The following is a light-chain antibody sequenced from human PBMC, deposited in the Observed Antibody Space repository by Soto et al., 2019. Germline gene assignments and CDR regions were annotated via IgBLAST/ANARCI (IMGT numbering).Light chain of an antibody. CDR2: TAS. J-gene: IGKJ1*01. V-gene: IGKV1-39*01. CDR1: QSVSTY. Sequence: DIQMNQSPSSLSASVGDRVTITCRASQSVSTYLNWYQQKPGKAPKLLIYTASNLQSGVPSRFSGSGSGTDFTLTISSLQPEDFATYFCQQSYRTPPWTFGQGTKVDIK. CDR3: QQSYRTPPWT.